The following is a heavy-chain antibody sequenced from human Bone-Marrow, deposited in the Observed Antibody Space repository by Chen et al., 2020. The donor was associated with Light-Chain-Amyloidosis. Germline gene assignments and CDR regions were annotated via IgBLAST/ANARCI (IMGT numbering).Heavy chain of an antibody. CDR3: ARTLVWYGGLY. V-gene: IGHV4-39*01. D-gene: IGHD3-10*01. J-gene: IGHJ4*02. CDR2: IYYDGST. Sequence: QLQLQESGPGLVKPSETLSLTCTVSGGSISSADYFWGWIRQPPGKGLEWIGYIYYDGSTYYTPSLKSRVTISADTSKHQFSLKLSSLTAADTAVYYCARTLVWYGGLYWGQGTLVTVSS. CDR1: GGSISSADYF.